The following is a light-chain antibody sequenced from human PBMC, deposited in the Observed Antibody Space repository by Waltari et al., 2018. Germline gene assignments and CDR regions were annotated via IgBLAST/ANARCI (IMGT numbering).Light chain of an antibody. J-gene: IGLJ1*01. CDR3: CSYAGLGIYV. CDR2: EVT. Sequence: QSGLTQPASVSGSPGQSITISCTGTTSDVGNYNLVPLYQHYPGKAPKLMVYEVTKRTSGVSNRFSGSKSGNTASLTISGLQSQDEADYYCCSYAGLGIYVFGTGTKVTVL. V-gene: IGLV2-23*02. CDR1: TSDVGNYNL.